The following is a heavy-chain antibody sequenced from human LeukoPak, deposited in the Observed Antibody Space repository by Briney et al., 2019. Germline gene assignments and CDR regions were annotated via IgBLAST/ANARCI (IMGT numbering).Heavy chain of an antibody. CDR1: GYTFTSYD. CDR2: MNPNSGNT. D-gene: IGHD2-8*01. Sequence: GASVKVSCKAPGYTFTSYDLHWVRQATGQGLEWMGWMNPNSGNTGYAQKYQGRVTMTRNTSISTAYMELSSLRSEATAVYYCARFPYCTNGVCPPAWGQGTLVTASS. V-gene: IGHV1-8*01. J-gene: IGHJ4*02. CDR3: ARFPYCTNGVCPPA.